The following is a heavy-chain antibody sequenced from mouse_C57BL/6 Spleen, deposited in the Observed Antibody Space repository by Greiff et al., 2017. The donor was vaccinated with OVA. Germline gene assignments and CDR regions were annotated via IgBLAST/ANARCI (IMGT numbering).Heavy chain of an antibody. CDR1: GYSFTGYY. J-gene: IGHJ2*01. CDR2: INPSTGGT. Sequence: VHVKQSGPELVKPGASVKISCKASGYSFTGYYMNWVKQSPEKSLEWIGEINPSTGGTTYNQKFKAKATLTVDKSSSTAYMQLKSLTSEDSAVYYCARAYGSPFDYWGQGTTLTVSS. V-gene: IGHV1-42*01. D-gene: IGHD1-1*01. CDR3: ARAYGSPFDY.